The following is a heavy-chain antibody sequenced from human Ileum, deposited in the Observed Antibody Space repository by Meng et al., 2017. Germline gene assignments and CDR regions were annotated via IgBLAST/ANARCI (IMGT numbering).Heavy chain of an antibody. CDR3: ARGGSSAWY. V-gene: IGHV3-74*01. D-gene: IGHD6-19*01. J-gene: IGHJ4*02. CDR1: GFSFSSDW. Sequence: EVQLVESGGGLVPPVGFLRLRLAISGFSFSSDWMHWVRQAPGKGPVWVSRMNSDGTTTDYADSVKGRFTISRDNAKNTLYLQMNSLRAEDTAVYYCARGGSSAWYWGQGALVTVSS. CDR2: MNSDGTTT.